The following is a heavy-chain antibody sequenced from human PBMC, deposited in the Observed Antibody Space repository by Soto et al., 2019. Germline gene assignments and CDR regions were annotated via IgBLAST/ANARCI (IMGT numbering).Heavy chain of an antibody. Sequence: ASVKVSCKASGYTFTSYGIHWVRQAPGQRLEWMGWINAANGDTKYSPKFQGRVTITRDTSANTAYMELSSLRSEDTAVYYCVRRHVSATGIDWFDPWGQGTLVTVSS. V-gene: IGHV1-3*01. CDR3: VRRHVSATGIDWFDP. CDR2: INAANGDT. CDR1: GYTFTSYG. J-gene: IGHJ5*02. D-gene: IGHD6-13*01.